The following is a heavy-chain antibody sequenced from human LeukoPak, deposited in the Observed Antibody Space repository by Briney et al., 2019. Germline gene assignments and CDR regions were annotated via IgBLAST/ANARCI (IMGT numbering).Heavy chain of an antibody. Sequence: ASVKVSCKASGYTFTSYGISWVRQAPGQGLEWMGIINPSGGSTSYAQKFQGRVTMTRDTSTSTVYMELSSLRSEDTAVYYCARDNGGALVPWGQGTLVTVSS. CDR3: ARDNGGALVP. CDR2: INPSGGST. D-gene: IGHD7-27*01. CDR1: GYTFTSYG. J-gene: IGHJ5*02. V-gene: IGHV1-46*01.